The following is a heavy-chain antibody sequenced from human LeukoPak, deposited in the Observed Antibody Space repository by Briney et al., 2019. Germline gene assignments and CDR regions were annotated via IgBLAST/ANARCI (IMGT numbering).Heavy chain of an antibody. J-gene: IGHJ4*02. Sequence: SETLSLTCTVSGGSISSYYWSWIRQPPRKGLEWIGYIYYSGSTNYNPSLKSRVTISVDTSKNQFSLKLSSVTAADTAVYYCARVGSSSWQPFDYWGQGTLVTVSS. D-gene: IGHD6-13*01. CDR3: ARVGSSSWQPFDY. V-gene: IGHV4-59*01. CDR1: GGSISSYY. CDR2: IYYSGST.